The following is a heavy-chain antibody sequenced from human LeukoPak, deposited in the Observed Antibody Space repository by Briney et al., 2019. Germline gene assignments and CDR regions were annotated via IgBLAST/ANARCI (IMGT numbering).Heavy chain of an antibody. Sequence: PSETLCLACAVYGESFSGYYWSWIRQPPGRGLEWIGEINHSVSTNYNPSLKSRVTISVDTSKNQFSLKLSSVTAADTAVYYCARWASPYYDFWSGYRNVHYFDYWGQGTLVTVSS. V-gene: IGHV4-34*01. J-gene: IGHJ4*02. CDR2: INHSVST. D-gene: IGHD3-3*01. CDR3: ARWASPYYDFWSGYRNVHYFDY. CDR1: GESFSGYY.